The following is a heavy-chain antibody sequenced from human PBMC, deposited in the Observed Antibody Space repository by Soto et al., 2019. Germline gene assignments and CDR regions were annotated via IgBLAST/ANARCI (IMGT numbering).Heavy chain of an antibody. CDR2: ISAYNGNT. V-gene: IGHV1-18*01. Sequence: ASVKVSCKASGDTFTSYGISWVRQAPGQGLEWMGWISAYNGNTNYAQKLQGRVTMTTDTSTSTAYMELRSLRSDDTAVYYCARDERHYCSSTSCYDVDFEYWGQGTLVTVSS. CDR3: ARDERHYCSSTSCYDVDFEY. J-gene: IGHJ4*02. D-gene: IGHD2-2*01. CDR1: GDTFTSYG.